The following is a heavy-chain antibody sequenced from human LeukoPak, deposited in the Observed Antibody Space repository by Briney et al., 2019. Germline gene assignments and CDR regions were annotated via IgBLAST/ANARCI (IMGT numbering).Heavy chain of an antibody. CDR3: ARDNLKARYNWNYYFDY. CDR1: GFAFSSYW. V-gene: IGHV3-7*01. D-gene: IGHD1-7*01. Sequence: GGSLRLSCAASGFAFSSYWMSWVRQAPGKGLEWVANIKQDGSEKYYVDSVKGRFTISRDNAKNSLYLQMNSLRAEDTAVYYCARDNLKARYNWNYYFDYWGQGTLVTVSS. CDR2: IKQDGSEK. J-gene: IGHJ4*02.